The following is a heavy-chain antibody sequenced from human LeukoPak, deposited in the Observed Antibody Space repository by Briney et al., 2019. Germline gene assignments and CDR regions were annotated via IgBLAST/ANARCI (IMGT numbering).Heavy chain of an antibody. J-gene: IGHJ4*02. Sequence: PGGSLKLSCAVSGFSVSDHCMTWISQAPGKGLEWVSYVCNGGNIMYNEDSVKGRFTISRDTAKNSLYLQMNSLTAEDTAMYFCGRGHWRLDYWGQGTLVTVSA. CDR3: GRGHWRLDY. V-gene: IGHV3-11*01. CDR1: GFSVSDHC. CDR2: VCNGGNIM. D-gene: IGHD1-1*01.